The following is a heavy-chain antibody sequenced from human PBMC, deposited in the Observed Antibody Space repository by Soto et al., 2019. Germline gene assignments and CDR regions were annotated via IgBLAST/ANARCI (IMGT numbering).Heavy chain of an antibody. CDR3: AHRMGKYNFWNGCCFAF. CDR2: IFLDDDK. D-gene: IGHD3-3*01. CDR1: GFSLNTGGVG. V-gene: IGHV2-5*02. J-gene: IGHJ4*02. Sequence: QITLMASGPTLVKPTQTLTLTCTFSGFSLNTGGVGGGWIRQPPGKALEWLAVIFLDDDKRYSPSLKSRLTIFDDTSKNQVVLLMTNMDPVDTATYYCAHRMGKYNFWNGCCFAFWGQGILVTVSS.